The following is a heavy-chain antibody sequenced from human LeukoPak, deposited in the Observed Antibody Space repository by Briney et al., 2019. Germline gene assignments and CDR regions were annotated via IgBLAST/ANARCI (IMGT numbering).Heavy chain of an antibody. CDR1: GFTFSSYS. Sequence: GGSLRFSGAPSGFTFSSYSMNWVRRAPGKGREGVSYISISSSTIYYADSVKGRFTISRDNAKNSLYLQMNSLRDEDTAVYYCARVYCSSTSCYRGYGMDVWGQGTTVTVSS. J-gene: IGHJ6*02. CDR3: ARVYCSSTSCYRGYGMDV. CDR2: ISISSSTI. V-gene: IGHV3-48*02. D-gene: IGHD2-2*02.